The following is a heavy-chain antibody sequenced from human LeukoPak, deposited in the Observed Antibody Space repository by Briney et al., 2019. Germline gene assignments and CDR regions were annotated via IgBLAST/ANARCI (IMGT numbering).Heavy chain of an antibody. D-gene: IGHD3-22*01. J-gene: IGHJ4*02. V-gene: IGHV3-30*04. CDR3: AKGPLGSGYYRLFDD. CDR2: ISYDGSNK. CDR1: GFTFSSYA. Sequence: GGSLRLSCAASGFTFSSYAMHWVRQAPGKGLEWVAVISYDGSNKYYADSVKGRFTISRDNSKNTLYLRMNSLRAEDTAVYYCAKGPLGSGYYRLFDDWGQGTLVTVSS.